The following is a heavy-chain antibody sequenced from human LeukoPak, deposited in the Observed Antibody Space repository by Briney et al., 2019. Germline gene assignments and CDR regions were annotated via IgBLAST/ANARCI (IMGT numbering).Heavy chain of an antibody. CDR2: ISSSSNYM. J-gene: IGHJ4*02. CDR1: GFTFSRNA. V-gene: IGHV3-21*01. CDR3: ARPLDSSNNYFDY. Sequence: PGGSLRLSCAASGFTFSRNAMNWVRQAPGKGLEWVSFISSSSNYMSYADSVKGRFTISRDNAKNSLYLQMNSLRAEDAAVYYCARPLDSSNNYFDYWGQGTLVTVSA. D-gene: IGHD6-13*01.